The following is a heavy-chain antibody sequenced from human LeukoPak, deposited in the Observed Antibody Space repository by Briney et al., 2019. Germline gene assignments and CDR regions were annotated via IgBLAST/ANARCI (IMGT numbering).Heavy chain of an antibody. CDR2: IYYSGST. J-gene: IGHJ6*03. Sequence: SETLSLTCTVSGGSISSYYWSWIRQPPGKGLEWIGYIYYSGSTNYNPSLKSRVTISVDTSKNQFSLKLSSVTAADTAVYYCARDVAEAPYDYGDYVKAVNYYYMDVWGKGTTVTVSS. D-gene: IGHD4-17*01. V-gene: IGHV4-59*01. CDR1: GGSISSYY. CDR3: ARDVAEAPYDYGDYVKAVNYYYMDV.